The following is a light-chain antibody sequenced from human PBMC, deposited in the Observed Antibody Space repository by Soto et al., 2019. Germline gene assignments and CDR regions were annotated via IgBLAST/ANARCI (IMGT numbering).Light chain of an antibody. CDR1: QSISSY. CDR2: AAS. V-gene: IGKV1-39*01. Sequence: IHMTHSPSSLSASVVDRVTITCRASQSISSYLNWYQQKPGKAPKLLIYAASSLQSGVSSRFSGSGSGTDFTLTISSLQPEDFATYYCQQSYSTPRTFGQGTKVDIK. J-gene: IGKJ1*01. CDR3: QQSYSTPRT.